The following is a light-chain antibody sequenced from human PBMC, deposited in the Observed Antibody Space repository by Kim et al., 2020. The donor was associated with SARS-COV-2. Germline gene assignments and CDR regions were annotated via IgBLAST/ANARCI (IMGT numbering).Light chain of an antibody. CDR1: QSVSNNY. V-gene: IGKV3-20*01. CDR3: QQDGSSRLT. J-gene: IGKJ4*01. CDR2: GAS. Sequence: EIVLTQSPGTLSLSPGERATLSCRASQSVSNNYLAWYQQKPGQAPRLLIYGASFRATGIPDRFSGSGSGTDFTLTISRLEPEDFAVYYCQQDGSSRLTFGGGTKVDIK.